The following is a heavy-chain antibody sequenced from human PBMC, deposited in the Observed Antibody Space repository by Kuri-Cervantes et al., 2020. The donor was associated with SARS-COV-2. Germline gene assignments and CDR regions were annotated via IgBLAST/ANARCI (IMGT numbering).Heavy chain of an antibody. Sequence: GGSLRLSCAASGFTFSSYDMHWVRQATGKGLEWVSAIGTAGDTYYPGSVKGRFTISRGNAKNTLYLQMNSLRAEDTAVYYCAKDREDEPYYYNGMDVWGQGTTVTVSS. J-gene: IGHJ6*02. CDR2: IGTAGDT. CDR1: GFTFSSYD. D-gene: IGHD1-14*01. CDR3: AKDREDEPYYYNGMDV. V-gene: IGHV3-13*01.